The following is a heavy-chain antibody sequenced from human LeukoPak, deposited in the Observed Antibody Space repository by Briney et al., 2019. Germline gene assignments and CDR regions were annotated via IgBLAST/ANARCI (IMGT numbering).Heavy chain of an antibody. CDR2: ISISGDRT. D-gene: IGHD3-16*01. CDR1: GFTFSSYA. J-gene: IGHJ6*02. Sequence: GGSLRLSCVASGFTFSSYAMTWLRQAPGKGPEGVSSISISGDRTYYADSVKGRFTISRDNSKNTLSLQMNSLRAEDTAVYYCAKILEEFIPSFFFGVGGRGQGTKVT. CDR3: AKILEEFIPSFFFGVGG. V-gene: IGHV3-23*01.